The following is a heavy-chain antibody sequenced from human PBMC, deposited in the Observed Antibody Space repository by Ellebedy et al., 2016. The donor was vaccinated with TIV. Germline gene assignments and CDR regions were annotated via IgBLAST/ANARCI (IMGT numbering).Heavy chain of an antibody. V-gene: IGHV1-69*13. J-gene: IGHJ6*02. D-gene: IGHD2-15*01. CDR2: IIPIFGTA. Sequence: SVKVSCXASGGTFSSYAISWVRQAPGQGLEWMGGIIPIFGTANYAQKFQGRVTITADESTSTAYMELSSLRSEDTAVYYCARSDIVVVVAAHYGMDVWGQGTTVTVSS. CDR1: GGTFSSYA. CDR3: ARSDIVVVVAAHYGMDV.